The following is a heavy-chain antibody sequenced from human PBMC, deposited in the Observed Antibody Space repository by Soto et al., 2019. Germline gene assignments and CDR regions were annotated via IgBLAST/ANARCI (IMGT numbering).Heavy chain of an antibody. CDR2: ISYDGSNK. J-gene: IGHJ1*01. CDR3: AKDISRKTVAGTFQH. Sequence: GGSLRLSCAASGFTFSSYGMHWVRQAPGKGLEWVAVISYDGSNKYYADSVKGRFTISRDNSKNTLYLQMNSLRAEDTAVYYCAKDISRKTVAGTFQHWGQGTLVTVSS. V-gene: IGHV3-30*18. CDR1: GFTFSSYG. D-gene: IGHD6-19*01.